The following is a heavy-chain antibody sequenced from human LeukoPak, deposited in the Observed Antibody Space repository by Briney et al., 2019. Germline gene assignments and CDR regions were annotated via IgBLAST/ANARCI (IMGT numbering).Heavy chain of an antibody. Sequence: TGGSLRLSCAASGFTFSNAWMSWVRQAPGKGLEWVGRIQSKTDSGTADYAAPVKGRFTISRDDSKNTLYLQMNSLKTDDTAVYYCTTELYCGGDCYPGAWGQGTLVTVSS. CDR1: GFTFSNAW. J-gene: IGHJ5*02. CDR2: IQSKTDSGTA. D-gene: IGHD2-21*02. CDR3: TTELYCGGDCYPGA. V-gene: IGHV3-15*01.